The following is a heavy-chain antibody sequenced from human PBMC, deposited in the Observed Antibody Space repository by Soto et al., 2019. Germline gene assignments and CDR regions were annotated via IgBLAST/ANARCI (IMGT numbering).Heavy chain of an antibody. V-gene: IGHV3-66*01. J-gene: IGHJ4*02. D-gene: IGHD6-13*01. CDR3: ARVETFSAGVHY. Sequence: EVQLVESGGGLVQPGGSLRLSCAASGFTVSGIYMSWVRQAPGKGLEWVSLLYSDDSTYYADSVKGRFTISRDNSKNTLFLQMNSLRAEDTAVYYCARVETFSAGVHYWGQGTLVTVSS. CDR1: GFTVSGIY. CDR2: LYSDDST.